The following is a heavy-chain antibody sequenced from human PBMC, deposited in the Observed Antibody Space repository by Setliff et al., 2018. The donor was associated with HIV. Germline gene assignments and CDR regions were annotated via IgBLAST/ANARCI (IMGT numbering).Heavy chain of an antibody. D-gene: IGHD5-18*01. CDR3: ARGGVGYSYGYILDY. CDR1: GGSISSYY. V-gene: IGHV4-59*01. J-gene: IGHJ4*02. CDR2: IYYSGCT. Sequence: PSETLSLTCTVSGGSISSYYWSWIRQPPGKGLEWIGYIYYSGCTNYNPSLKSRVTISVDTSKNQFSLKLSSVTAADTAVYYCARGGVGYSYGYILDYWGQGTLVTVSS.